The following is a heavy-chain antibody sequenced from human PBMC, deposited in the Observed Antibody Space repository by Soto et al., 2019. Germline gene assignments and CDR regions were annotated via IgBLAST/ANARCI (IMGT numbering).Heavy chain of an antibody. Sequence: SETLSLTCTVSGGSISSSSYYWGWIRQPPGKGLEWIGSIYYSGSTYYNPSLKSRVTISVDTSKHQFSLKLSSVTAADTAVYYCARRGDYYDSSGYYYYFDYWGQGTLVTVSS. D-gene: IGHD3-22*01. CDR2: IYYSGST. CDR1: GGSISSSSYY. V-gene: IGHV4-39*01. J-gene: IGHJ4*02. CDR3: ARRGDYYDSSGYYYYFDY.